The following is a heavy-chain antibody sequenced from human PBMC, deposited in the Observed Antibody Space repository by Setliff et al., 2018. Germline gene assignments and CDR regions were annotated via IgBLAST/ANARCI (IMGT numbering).Heavy chain of an antibody. CDR1: GFTFRTLS. CDR3: ATSPPLYYYYYYYMDV. CDR2: ISSSGSTM. J-gene: IGHJ6*03. V-gene: IGHV3-48*04. Sequence: PGGSLRLSCAASGFTFRTLSMHWVRQAPGKGLECVSSISSSGSTMYYADSVKGRFTISRDNAKNSLYLQMNSLRAEDTAVYYCATSPPLYYYYYYYMDVWGKGTTVTVSS.